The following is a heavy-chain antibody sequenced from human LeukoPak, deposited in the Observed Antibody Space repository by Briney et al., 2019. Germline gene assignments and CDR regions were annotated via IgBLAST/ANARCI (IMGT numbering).Heavy chain of an antibody. V-gene: IGHV3-11*04. CDR2: ISTSVGNR. CDR1: GFTFSDYY. Sequence: GGSLRLSCAASGFTFSDYYMSWIRQAPGKGLELFSYISTSVGNRYYADSVQGRFTISRDNTKNSLYLQMNSLTAEDTAVYYCVRRPPSYYFDFWGQGALVTVSS. CDR3: VRRPPSYYFDF. J-gene: IGHJ4*02.